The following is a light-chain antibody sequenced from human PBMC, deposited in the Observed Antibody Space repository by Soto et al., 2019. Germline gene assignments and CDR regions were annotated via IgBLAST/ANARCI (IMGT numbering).Light chain of an antibody. Sequence: QSVRTQPPSVSGSPGQSVTISCTGTSSDVGNYNRVSWYQQAPGTAPKLMIHEVSNRPSGVPDRFSGSKSGNTASLTISGLQAEDEADYYCSLYTNSNPYVLGTGTKVTVL. V-gene: IGLV2-18*01. J-gene: IGLJ1*01. CDR2: EVS. CDR3: SLYTNSNPYV. CDR1: SSDVGNYNR.